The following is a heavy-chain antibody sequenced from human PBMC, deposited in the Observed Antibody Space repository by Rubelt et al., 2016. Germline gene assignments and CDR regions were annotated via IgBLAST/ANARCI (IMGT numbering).Heavy chain of an antibody. D-gene: IGHD6-25*01. CDR3: ARRAATDAFDI. CDR2: GST. J-gene: IGHJ3*02. Sequence: GSTNYNPSLKSRVTISVDTSKNQFSLKLSSVTAADTAVYYCARRAATDAFDIWGQGTMVTVSS. V-gene: IGHV4-39*01.